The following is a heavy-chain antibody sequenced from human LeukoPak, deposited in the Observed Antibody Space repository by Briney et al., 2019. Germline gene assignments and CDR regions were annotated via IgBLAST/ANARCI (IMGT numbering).Heavy chain of an antibody. CDR2: MQYAGSDK. CDR1: GFTFSNYG. V-gene: IGHV3-30*02. CDR3: AKDQQLEPFDY. D-gene: IGHD1-1*01. J-gene: IGHJ4*02. Sequence: GGSPRLSCAVSGFTFSNYGMHWVREAPGKGLEWVAFMQYAGSDKFSAASVKGRFTISRDNSKNTLYLQMNSLRAEDTAVYYCAKDQQLEPFDYWGQGTLVTVSS.